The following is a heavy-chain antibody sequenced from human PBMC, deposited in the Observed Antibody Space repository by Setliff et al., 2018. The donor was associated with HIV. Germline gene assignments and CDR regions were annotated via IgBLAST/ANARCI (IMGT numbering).Heavy chain of an antibody. J-gene: IGHJ2*01. V-gene: IGHV4-59*01. D-gene: IGHD6-13*01. CDR3: AREVSASAYSSGWYGRHWYFDL. CDR2: IYHSGTT. Sequence: SETLSLTCTVSGGSISSYYWSWIRQPPGMGLEWIGYIYHSGTTTYNPSLKGRVTMSVDTSKDQFSLKLSSVTAADTAVYYCAREVSASAYSSGWYGRHWYFDLWGRGTLVTVSS. CDR1: GGSISSYY.